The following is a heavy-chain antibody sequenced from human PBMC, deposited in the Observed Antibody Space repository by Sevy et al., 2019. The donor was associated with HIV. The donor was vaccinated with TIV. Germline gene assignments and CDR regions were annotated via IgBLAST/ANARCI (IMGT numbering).Heavy chain of an antibody. V-gene: IGHV4-4*07. Sequence: SETLSLTCTVSGGSISSYYWSWIRQPAGKGLEWIGRIYTSGSTNYNPSLKSRVTMSVDTSKNQFSLKLSSVTAADTAVYYCARVGTVVTGVQIDYWGQGTLVTVSS. D-gene: IGHD1-1*01. CDR1: GGSISSYY. CDR2: IYTSGST. CDR3: ARVGTVVTGVQIDY. J-gene: IGHJ4*02.